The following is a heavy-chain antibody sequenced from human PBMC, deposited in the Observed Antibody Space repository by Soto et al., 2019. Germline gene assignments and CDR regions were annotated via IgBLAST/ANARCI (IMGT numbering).Heavy chain of an antibody. CDR3: TRQDSNYDFWSGSPPRYGMDV. CDR1: GFTFSGSA. Sequence: EVQLVESGGGLVQPGGSLKLSCAASGFTFSGSAMHWVRQASGKGLEWVGRIRSKANSYATAYAASVKGRFTISRDDSKNTAYLQMNSLKTEDTAVYFCTRQDSNYDFWSGSPPRYGMDVWGQGTTVTVSS. D-gene: IGHD3-3*01. J-gene: IGHJ6*02. V-gene: IGHV3-73*01. CDR2: IRSKANSYAT.